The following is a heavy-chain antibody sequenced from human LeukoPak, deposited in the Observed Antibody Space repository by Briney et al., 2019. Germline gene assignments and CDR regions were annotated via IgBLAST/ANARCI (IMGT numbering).Heavy chain of an antibody. CDR3: ARGPTYYDFWSVYYYYYYMDV. CDR1: GGSISSSSYY. D-gene: IGHD3-3*01. Sequence: SETLSLTCTVSGGSISSSSYYWGWIRQPPGKGLEWTGSIYYSGSTYYNPSLKSRVTISVDTSKNQFSLKLSSVTAADTAVYYCARGPTYYDFWSVYYYYYYMDVWGKGTTVTVSS. V-gene: IGHV4-39*07. CDR2: IYYSGST. J-gene: IGHJ6*03.